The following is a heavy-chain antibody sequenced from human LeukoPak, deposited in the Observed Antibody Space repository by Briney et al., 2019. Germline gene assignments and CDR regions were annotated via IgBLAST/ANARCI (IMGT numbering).Heavy chain of an antibody. CDR1: GGSFSGYY. CDR2: INHSGST. D-gene: IGHD3-10*01. Sequence: SETLSLTCAVYGGSFSGYYWSWIRQPPGKGLEWIGEINHSGSTNYNPSLKSRVTISVDTSKNQFSLKLSSVTAADTAVYYCARGRGAQYYYGSGSYYHYWGQGTLVTVSS. CDR3: ARGRGAQYYYGSGSYYHY. V-gene: IGHV4-34*01. J-gene: IGHJ4*02.